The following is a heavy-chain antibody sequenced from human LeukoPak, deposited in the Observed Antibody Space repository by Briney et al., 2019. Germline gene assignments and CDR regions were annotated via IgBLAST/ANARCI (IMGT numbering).Heavy chain of an antibody. CDR3: ARDWI. V-gene: IGHV3-48*01. Sequence: GGSLRLSCTTSGFSFTNYAMNWVRQAPGKGLEWLSYISGPGTTTKYADSVKGRFTISRDNDKNSLYLQMNSLRAEDTAVYYCARDWIWGQGTMVTVSS. CDR2: ISGPGTTT. J-gene: IGHJ3*02. CDR1: GFSFTNYA.